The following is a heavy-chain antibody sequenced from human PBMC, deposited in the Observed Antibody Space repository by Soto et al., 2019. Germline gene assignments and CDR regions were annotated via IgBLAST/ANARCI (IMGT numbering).Heavy chain of an antibody. D-gene: IGHD2-2*01. CDR3: ARGDCSSTSGYAGILDD. J-gene: IGHJ4*02. CDR1: GFTFSSYA. Sequence: EVQLVESGGGLVQPGGSLRLSCAASGFTFSSYAMHWVRQAPGKGLEYVSAISSNGGSTYYANSVKGRFTISRDNSKNTLYLQMGSLRAEDMAVYYCARGDCSSTSGYAGILDDWGQGTLVTVSS. V-gene: IGHV3-64*01. CDR2: ISSNGGST.